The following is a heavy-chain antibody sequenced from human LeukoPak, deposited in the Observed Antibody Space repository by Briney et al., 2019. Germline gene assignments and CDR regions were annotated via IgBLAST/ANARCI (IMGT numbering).Heavy chain of an antibody. Sequence: GGSLRLSCAASGFAFSTYWMDWVRQAPGKGLEWVGNINQDGSVKHYVDSVRGRFTISRDNARNSVYLQMSALRVEDTAVYYCARAPPGYCSGGSCYPFDYWGQGTLVTVSS. D-gene: IGHD2-15*01. CDR2: INQDGSVK. V-gene: IGHV3-7*01. CDR3: ARAPPGYCSGGSCYPFDY. CDR1: GFAFSTYW. J-gene: IGHJ4*02.